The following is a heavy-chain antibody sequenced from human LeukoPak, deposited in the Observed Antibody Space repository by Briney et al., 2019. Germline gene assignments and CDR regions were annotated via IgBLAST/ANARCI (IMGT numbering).Heavy chain of an antibody. CDR1: GFTFSIYE. CDR3: ARVDYYGSGSYFWSDP. V-gene: IGHV3-48*03. Sequence: PGGSLRLSCAASGFTFSIYEMNWVRQAPGKGLEWVSYISSSGSTIYYADSVKGRFTISRDNAKNSLHLQMNSLRAEDTAVYYCARVDYYGSGSYFWSDPWGQGTLVTVSS. J-gene: IGHJ5*02. D-gene: IGHD3-10*01. CDR2: ISSSGSTI.